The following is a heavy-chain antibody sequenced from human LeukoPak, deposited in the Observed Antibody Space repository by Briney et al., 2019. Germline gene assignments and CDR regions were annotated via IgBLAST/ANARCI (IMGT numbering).Heavy chain of an antibody. V-gene: IGHV6-1*01. CDR3: ARVKWRGPTSSGWLDY. CDR2: TYYRSKWYN. CDR1: GDSVSSNSVA. D-gene: IGHD6-19*01. Sequence: SQTLLLTCVISGDSVSSNSVAWNWIRQSPSRGLEWLGRTYYRSKWYNDFAVSMKGRITINPDTSKNQFSLQLNSVTPEDTAVYYCARVKWRGPTSSGWLDYWGQGTLVTVSS. J-gene: IGHJ4*02.